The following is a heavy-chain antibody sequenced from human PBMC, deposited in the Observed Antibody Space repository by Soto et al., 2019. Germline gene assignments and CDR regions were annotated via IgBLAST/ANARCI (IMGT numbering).Heavy chain of an antibody. CDR1: SGSFSGHY. V-gene: IGHV4-34*01. CDR2: INHSGST. Sequence: GTLSLSCDVHSGSFSGHYRNWILQSPGEGLEWIGEINHSGSTNYNPSLKSRVTISVDTSKNQFSLKLSSVTAADTAVYYCASLTAMVTNYYYYYGMDVWGQGTTVTVSS. D-gene: IGHD5-18*01. CDR3: ASLTAMVTNYYYYYGMDV. J-gene: IGHJ6*02.